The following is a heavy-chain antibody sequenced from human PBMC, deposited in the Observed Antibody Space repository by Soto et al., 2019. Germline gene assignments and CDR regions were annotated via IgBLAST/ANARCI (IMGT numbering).Heavy chain of an antibody. CDR2: ITQSGHAA. CDR3: ARAIRGYGAYGGY. D-gene: IGHD5-12*01. CDR1: GFTFSDYY. Sequence: QVQLVESGGDLVKPGGSLRLSWAASGFTFSDYYMSWIRQTPGKGLEWISYITQSGHAAAYADSVRGRFTISRDNNKNSLYLQMNSLRVDDTGVYYCARAIRGYGAYGGYLGQGTLVTVSS. J-gene: IGHJ4*02. V-gene: IGHV3-11*04.